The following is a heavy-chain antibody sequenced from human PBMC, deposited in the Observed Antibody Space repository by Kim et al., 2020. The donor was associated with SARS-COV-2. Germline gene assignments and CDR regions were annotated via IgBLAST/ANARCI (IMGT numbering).Heavy chain of an antibody. D-gene: IGHD3-3*01. CDR3: AKTVDFWSGYFVY. V-gene: IGHV3-23*01. Sequence: YADSVKGRFTISRDNSKNTLYLQMNSLRAEDTAVYYCAKTVDFWSGYFVYWGQGTLVTVSS. J-gene: IGHJ4*02.